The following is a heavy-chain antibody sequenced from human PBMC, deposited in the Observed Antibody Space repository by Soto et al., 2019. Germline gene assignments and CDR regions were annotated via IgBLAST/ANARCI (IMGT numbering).Heavy chain of an antibody. CDR3: ARSVAVPGAHIDY. J-gene: IGHJ4*02. Sequence: SETLYLTCSVSGGSISGSYWSWIRQSPGKGLEWLGYVYYTGSTNYSPSLRSRVSISVDTSKNEFSLRLSSVTAADTAVYFCARSVAVPGAHIDYWGQGTQVTVSS. D-gene: IGHD6-19*01. V-gene: IGHV4-59*01. CDR1: GGSISGSY. CDR2: VYYTGST.